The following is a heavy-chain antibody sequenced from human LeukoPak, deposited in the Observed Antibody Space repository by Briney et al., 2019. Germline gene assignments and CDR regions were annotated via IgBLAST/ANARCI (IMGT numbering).Heavy chain of an antibody. J-gene: IGHJ4*02. CDR1: GFSFSSYT. CDR2: ISGSGGST. CDR3: AKGSRSMIVVVDY. Sequence: QPGGSLRLSCAASGFSFSSYTMSWVRQAPGKGLEWVSAISGSGGSTYYADSVKGRFTISRDNSKNTLYLQMNSLRAEDTAVYYCAKGSRSMIVVVDYWGQGTLVTVSS. V-gene: IGHV3-23*01. D-gene: IGHD3-22*01.